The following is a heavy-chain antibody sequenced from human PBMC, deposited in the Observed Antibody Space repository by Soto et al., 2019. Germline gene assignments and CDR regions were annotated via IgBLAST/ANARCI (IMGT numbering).Heavy chain of an antibody. CDR1: GGSISSGGYY. D-gene: IGHD3-16*01. CDR3: ARQLYDYKYYYYYGMDV. J-gene: IGHJ6*02. CDR2: IYYSGST. Sequence: SETLSLTCTVSGGSISSGGYYWSWIRQHPGNGLEWIGYIYYSGSTYYNPSLKSRVTISVDTSKNQFSLKLSSVTAADTAVYYCARQLYDYKYYYYYGMDVWGQGTTVTVSS. V-gene: IGHV4-31*03.